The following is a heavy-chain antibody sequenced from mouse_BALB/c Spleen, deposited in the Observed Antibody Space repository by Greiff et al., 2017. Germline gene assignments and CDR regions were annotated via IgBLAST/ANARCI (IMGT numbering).Heavy chain of an antibody. CDR3: AREGGNYGSRAMDY. Sequence: VQLKQSGPELVKPGASVKMSCKASGYTFTSYVMHWVKQKPGQGLEWIGYINPYNDGTKYNEKFKGKATLTSDKSSSTAYMELSSLTSEDSAVYYCAREGGNYGSRAMDYWGQGTSVTVAS. V-gene: IGHV1-14*01. CDR1: GYTFTSYV. J-gene: IGHJ4*01. D-gene: IGHD1-1*01. CDR2: INPYNDGT.